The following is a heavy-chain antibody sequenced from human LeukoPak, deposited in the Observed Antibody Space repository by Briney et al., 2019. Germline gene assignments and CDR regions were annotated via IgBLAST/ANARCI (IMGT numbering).Heavy chain of an antibody. CDR3: TKDAGSDPLSYHYYGLDV. V-gene: IGHV3-53*05. CDR2: IYSGGST. CDR1: GFTVSSNY. Sequence: GGSLRLSCAASGFTVSSNYMSWVRQAPGKGLEWVSVIYSGGSTYYADSVKGRFTISRDNAKNSLYLQMNSLRAEDTALYYCTKDAGSDPLSYHYYGLDVWGQGTTVTVSS. D-gene: IGHD1-26*01. J-gene: IGHJ6*02.